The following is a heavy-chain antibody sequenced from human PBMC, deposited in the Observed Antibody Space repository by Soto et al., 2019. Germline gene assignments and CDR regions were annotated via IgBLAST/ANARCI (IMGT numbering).Heavy chain of an antibody. CDR2: INHSGST. CDR1: GVSFSGYY. V-gene: IGHV4-34*01. D-gene: IGHD6-19*01. J-gene: IGHJ5*02. CDR3: ARGGGIAVAANYRGCWFDP. Sequence: SETLSLTCAVYGVSFSGYYWSWIRQPPGKGLEWVGEINHSGSTNYNPALKSRVTMTVDTSKNQFSLKLSSVTTADTAVYYCARGGGIAVAANYRGCWFDPWGQGTMVTVSS.